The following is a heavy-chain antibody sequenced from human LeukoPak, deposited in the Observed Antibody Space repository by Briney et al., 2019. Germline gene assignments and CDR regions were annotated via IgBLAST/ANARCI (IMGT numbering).Heavy chain of an antibody. CDR2: IYYSGST. J-gene: IGHJ4*02. D-gene: IGHD6-19*01. CDR3: ARGSGYSSGWSPPPTVGFDY. V-gene: IGHV4-59*01. CDR1: GGSISSYY. Sequence: SETLSLTCTVSGGSISSYYWSWIRQPPGKGLEWIGYIYYSGSTNYNPSLKSRVTISVDTSKNQFSLKLSSVTAADTAVYYCARGSGYSSGWSPPPTVGFDYWGQGTLVTVSS.